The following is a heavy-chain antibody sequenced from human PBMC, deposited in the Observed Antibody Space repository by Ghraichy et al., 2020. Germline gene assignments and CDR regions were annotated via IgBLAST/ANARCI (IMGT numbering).Heavy chain of an antibody. CDR3: ARELRGAFDI. Sequence: GGSLRLSCAASGFTFSSYAMHWVRQAPGKGLEWVAVISYDGSNKYYADSVKGRFTISRDNSKNTLYLQMNSLRAEDTAVYYCARELRGAFDIWGQGTMVTVSS. J-gene: IGHJ3*02. V-gene: IGHV3-30*04. D-gene: IGHD3-10*01. CDR2: ISYDGSNK. CDR1: GFTFSSYA.